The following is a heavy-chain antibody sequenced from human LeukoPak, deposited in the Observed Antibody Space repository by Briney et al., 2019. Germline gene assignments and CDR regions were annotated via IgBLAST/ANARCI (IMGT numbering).Heavy chain of an antibody. CDR3: ARGLTIFGVVPSPFDY. Sequence: SETLSLTCTVSGGSTSSSSYYWGWIRQPPGKGLEWIGSIYYSGSTYYNPSLKSRVTISVDTPKNQFSLKLSSVTAADTAVYYCARGLTIFGVVPSPFDYWGQGTLVTVSS. CDR2: IYYSGST. D-gene: IGHD3-3*01. CDR1: GGSTSSSSYY. V-gene: IGHV4-39*07. J-gene: IGHJ4*02.